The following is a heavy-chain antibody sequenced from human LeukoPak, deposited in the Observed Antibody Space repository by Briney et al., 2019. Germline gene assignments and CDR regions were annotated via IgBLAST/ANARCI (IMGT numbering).Heavy chain of an antibody. V-gene: IGHV3-30*18. Sequence: GRSLRLSCAASGFTFSGYGMHWVRQAPGKGLEWVAVISYDGSNKYYADSVKGRFTISRDNSKNTLSLQMNSLRAEDTAVYYCAKDSSSWHNWFDPWGQGTLVTVSS. CDR1: GFTFSGYG. CDR3: AKDSSSWHNWFDP. D-gene: IGHD6-13*01. CDR2: ISYDGSNK. J-gene: IGHJ5*02.